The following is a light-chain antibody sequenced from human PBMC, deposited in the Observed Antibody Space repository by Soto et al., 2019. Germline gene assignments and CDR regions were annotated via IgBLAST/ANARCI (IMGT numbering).Light chain of an antibody. CDR3: QQLNSYPPYT. Sequence: DIQLTQSPSFLSASVGDRVTITCRASQGISSYLAWYQQKPGKAPKLLIYAASTLQSGVPSRFSGSGSGTEFTLTISSLTPEDFATYYCQQLNSYPPYTFGQGIKLEIK. CDR1: QGISSY. J-gene: IGKJ2*01. V-gene: IGKV1-9*01. CDR2: AAS.